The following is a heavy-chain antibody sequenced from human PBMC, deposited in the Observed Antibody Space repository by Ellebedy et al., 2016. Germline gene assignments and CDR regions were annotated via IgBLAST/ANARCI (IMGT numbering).Heavy chain of an antibody. V-gene: IGHV4-31*03. D-gene: IGHD4-17*01. CDR3: ARDINGDSAFDY. CDR1: GGSISSGASY. Sequence: SETLSLXXTFSGGSISSGASYWSWVRQHPGKGVEWIGYTHLSGGTYYNPSLKSRLAISVDTSKYQLSLKLSSVTAADTAVYYCARDINGDSAFDYWGQGTLVTVSS. J-gene: IGHJ4*02. CDR2: THLSGGT.